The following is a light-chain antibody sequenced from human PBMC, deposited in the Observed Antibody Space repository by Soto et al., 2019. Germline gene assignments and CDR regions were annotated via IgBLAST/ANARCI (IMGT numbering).Light chain of an antibody. CDR2: GAS. Sequence: RVVTQSPATLSVSPGEGATLSCRASETVSTNLAWYQQKPGQAPRLLIYGASNRATGIPDRFSGSGSGTDFTLTISRLEPEDFAVYYCQQYGSSGTFGQGTKVDIK. CDR3: QQYGSSGT. V-gene: IGKV3-20*01. J-gene: IGKJ1*01. CDR1: ETVSTN.